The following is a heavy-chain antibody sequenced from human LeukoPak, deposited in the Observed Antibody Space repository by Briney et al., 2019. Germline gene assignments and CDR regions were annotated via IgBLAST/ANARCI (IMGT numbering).Heavy chain of an antibody. V-gene: IGHV3-23*01. CDR3: AKSGSGNYYDRFDY. Sequence: PGGSLRLSCAASGFTFSSYAMSWVRQATGKGMEWVSVISGGGGSTYYADSVKGRFTISSDSSKNTLYLQMNSLRAEDTAVYYCAKSGSGNYYDRFDYWGQGTLITVSS. J-gene: IGHJ4*02. CDR2: ISGGGGST. D-gene: IGHD3-10*01. CDR1: GFTFSSYA.